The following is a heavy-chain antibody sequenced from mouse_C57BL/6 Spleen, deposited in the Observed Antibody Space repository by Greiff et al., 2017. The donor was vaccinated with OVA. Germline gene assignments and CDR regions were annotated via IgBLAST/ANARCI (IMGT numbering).Heavy chain of an antibody. CDR1: GYTFTSYW. D-gene: IGHD1-1*01. Sequence: VQLQQPGAELVMPGASVKLSCKASGYTFTSYWMHWVKQRPGQGLEWIGEIDPSDSYTNYNQKFKGKSTLTVDKSSSTAYMQLSSLTSEDSAVYYCARDEGDYYGSPDYWGQGTTLTVSS. V-gene: IGHV1-69*01. J-gene: IGHJ2*01. CDR2: IDPSDSYT. CDR3: ARDEGDYYGSPDY.